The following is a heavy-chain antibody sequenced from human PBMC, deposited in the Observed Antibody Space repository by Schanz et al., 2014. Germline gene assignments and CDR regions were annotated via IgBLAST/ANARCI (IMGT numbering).Heavy chain of an antibody. CDR3: ARDRRRYCSTASCIYGNWFAP. CDR2: ISAYTNNT. D-gene: IGHD2-2*01. J-gene: IGHJ5*02. V-gene: IGHV1-18*01. CDR1: RYTFNTYG. Sequence: GPEVKEPGASVKVSCEASRYTFNTYGLNWVRQAPGQGLEWMGWISAYTNNTNYAQKIQGRVTMTTDTSTGTAYMELRSLSSDDTAVYYCARDRRRYCSTASCIYGNWFAPWGQGTLVIVSS.